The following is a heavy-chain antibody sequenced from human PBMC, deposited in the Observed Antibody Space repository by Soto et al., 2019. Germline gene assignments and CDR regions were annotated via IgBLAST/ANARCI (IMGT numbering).Heavy chain of an antibody. CDR3: ARGYGSPHSSWTYYFDY. V-gene: IGHV3-48*02. J-gene: IGHJ4*02. D-gene: IGHD6-13*01. CDR2: ISSSSSTI. Sequence: EVQLVESGGGLVQPGGSLRLSCAASGFTFSSYSMNWVRQAPGKGLEWVSYISSSSSTIYYADSVKGRFTISRDNAKNSLYLQMNSLRDEDTAVYYCARGYGSPHSSWTYYFDYWGQGTLVTVSS. CDR1: GFTFSSYS.